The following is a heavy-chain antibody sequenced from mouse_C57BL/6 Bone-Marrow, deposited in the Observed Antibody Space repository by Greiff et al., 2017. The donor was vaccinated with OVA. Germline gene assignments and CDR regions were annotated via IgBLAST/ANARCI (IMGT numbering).Heavy chain of an antibody. CDR2: INPYNGGT. Sequence: EVKLQESGPVLVKPGASVKMSCKASGYTFTDYYMNWVKQSHGKSLEWIGVINPYNGGTSYNQKFKGKATLTVDKSSSTAYMELNSLTSEDSAVYYCARYDYDQAWFAYWGQGTLVTVSA. CDR3: ARYDYDQAWFAY. CDR1: GYTFTDYY. D-gene: IGHD2-4*01. V-gene: IGHV1-19*01. J-gene: IGHJ3*01.